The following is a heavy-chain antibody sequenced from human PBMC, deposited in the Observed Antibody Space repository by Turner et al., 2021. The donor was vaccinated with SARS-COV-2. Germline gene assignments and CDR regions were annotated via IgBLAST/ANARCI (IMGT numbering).Heavy chain of an antibody. CDR1: GGPISSTSYC. CDR3: ARHDRFLEETNWFDP. Sequence: QLQLQASRTGLVKPSEAPSLTCTVPGGPISSTSYCWGWIRQPPRKGLEWIASIYYSGSNYYNPSLRSRVTISGNTAKNQFSLKLSSVTAADTAVYYCARHDRFLEETNWFDPWGQGTLVTVS. D-gene: IGHD3-3*01. CDR2: IYYSGSN. J-gene: IGHJ5*02. V-gene: IGHV4-39*01.